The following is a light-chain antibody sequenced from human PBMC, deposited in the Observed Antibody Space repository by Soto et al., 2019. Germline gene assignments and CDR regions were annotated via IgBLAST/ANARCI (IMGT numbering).Light chain of an antibody. CDR3: QQYNKSPRT. V-gene: IGKV3-15*01. CDR1: QSVSSN. J-gene: IGKJ1*01. CDR2: GAS. Sequence: EIVMTQSPATLSVSPGERATLSCRASQSVSSNLAWYQQKPGQAPRLLIYGASTRATGTPARFSGSGSGTDFSLTMSSLQAEDCAVYYCQQYNKSPRTFGQGTKLDIK.